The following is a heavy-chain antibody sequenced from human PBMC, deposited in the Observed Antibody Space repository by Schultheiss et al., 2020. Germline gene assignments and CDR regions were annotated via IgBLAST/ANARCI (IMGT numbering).Heavy chain of an antibody. CDR3: AKDIGYYDSSGYLDYYYYGMDV. V-gene: IGHV3-11*01. D-gene: IGHD3-22*01. CDR1: GFTVSSNY. J-gene: IGHJ6*02. CDR2: ISSSGRTI. Sequence: GGSLRLSCAASGFTVSSNYMSWVRQAPGKGLEWISYISSSGRTIYYADSVRGRFTISRDNAKNSLYLQMNSLRAEDTALYYCAKDIGYYDSSGYLDYYYYGMDVWGQGTTVTVS.